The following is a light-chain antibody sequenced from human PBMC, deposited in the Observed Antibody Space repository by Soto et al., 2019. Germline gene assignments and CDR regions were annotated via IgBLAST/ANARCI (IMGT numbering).Light chain of an antibody. J-gene: IGKJ1*01. CDR1: HIVSSSN. Sequence: DTVLTQSPATLSVSPGESATLSCRAGHIVSSSNFAWYQQKPGQAPRLLIYGESNRAAGVPDRFSGRGSETDFILTITRLEPEXFVXXFCHLXGSSPEFSQGTKVE. CDR2: GES. CDR3: HLXGSSPE. V-gene: IGKV3-20*01.